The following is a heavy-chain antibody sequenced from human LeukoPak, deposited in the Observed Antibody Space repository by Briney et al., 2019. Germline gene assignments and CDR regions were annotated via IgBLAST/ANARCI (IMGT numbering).Heavy chain of an antibody. V-gene: IGHV3-21*01. CDR2: ISSSSSYI. D-gene: IGHD6-13*01. CDR1: GFIFSSYN. J-gene: IGHJ4*02. CDR3: ARAPGYRSFLDY. Sequence: GGTLRLSCAASGFIFSSYNMNWVRQAPGKGLEWVSFISSSSSYIYYADSVKGRFTISRDNAKNSLYLQMNSLRAEDTAVYYCARAPGYRSFLDYWGQGTLVTVSS.